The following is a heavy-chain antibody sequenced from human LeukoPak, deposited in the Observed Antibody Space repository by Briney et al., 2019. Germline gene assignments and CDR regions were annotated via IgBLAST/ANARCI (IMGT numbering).Heavy chain of an antibody. D-gene: IGHD3-10*01. CDR3: ARDRTMVRGGGNFDH. J-gene: IGHJ4*02. CDR2: ISGGGSII. Sequence: GGSLRLSCAASGFTFSSYEMNWVRQTPGKGLEWVSYISGGGSIIYYADSVKGRFTISRDNAKNSLYLQMNSLRAEDTAVYYCARDRTMVRGGGNFDHWGQGVLVTVSS. CDR1: GFTFSSYE. V-gene: IGHV3-48*03.